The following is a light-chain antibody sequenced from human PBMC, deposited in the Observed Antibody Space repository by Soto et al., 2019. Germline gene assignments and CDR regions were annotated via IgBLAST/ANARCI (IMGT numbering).Light chain of an antibody. CDR3: HQYSYWPLT. V-gene: IGKV3D-15*01. CDR2: AAS. J-gene: IGKJ4*01. CDR1: QTVHSH. Sequence: EIVMTQSPATMSVSPGERVTLSCRPSQTVHSHLAWSQQRPGPAPRPLIYAASTRATGIPGRFIGNGFGTEFTLTISSLQSEDFAVYYCHQYSYWPLTCGGGTKVDIK.